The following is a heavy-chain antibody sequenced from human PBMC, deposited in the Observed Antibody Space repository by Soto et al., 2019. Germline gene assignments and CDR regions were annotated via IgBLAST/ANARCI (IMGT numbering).Heavy chain of an antibody. CDR2: ISYDGSNT. CDR1: GFTFSSYG. CDR3: ARDRSGSALD. J-gene: IGHJ4*02. D-gene: IGHD3-10*01. V-gene: IGHV3-30*03. Sequence: PGGSLRLSCAASGFTFSSYGMHWVRQAPGKGLEWVAIISYDGSNTYYADSVKGRFTISRDNSKNTLYLQMYSLRAEDTAVYYCARDRSGSALDWGQGTLLTVSS.